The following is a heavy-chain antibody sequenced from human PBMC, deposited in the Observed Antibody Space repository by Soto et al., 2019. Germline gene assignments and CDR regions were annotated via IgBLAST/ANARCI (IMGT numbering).Heavy chain of an antibody. Sequence: ASVKVSCKASGYTFTSYDINWVRQATGQGLEWMGWMNPNSGNTGYAQKFQGRDTMTRKTSISTAYMELSSLGSEDTAVYYCARGFQYYDILTGYYTAWAFDIWGQGTMVTVSS. CDR3: ARGFQYYDILTGYYTAWAFDI. D-gene: IGHD3-9*01. CDR2: MNPNSGNT. V-gene: IGHV1-8*01. J-gene: IGHJ3*02. CDR1: GYTFTSYD.